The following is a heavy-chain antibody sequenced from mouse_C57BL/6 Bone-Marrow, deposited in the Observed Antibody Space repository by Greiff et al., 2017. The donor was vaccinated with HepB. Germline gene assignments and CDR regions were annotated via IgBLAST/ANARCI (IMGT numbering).Heavy chain of an antibody. CDR1: GYTFTSYG. V-gene: IGHV1-81*01. D-gene: IGHD2-3*01. J-gene: IGHJ3*01. CDR2: IYPRSGNT. Sequence: QVQLQQSGAELARPGASVKLSCKASGYTFTSYGISWVKQRTGQGLEWIGEIYPRSGNTYYNEKFKGKATLTADKSSSTAYMELRSLTSEDSAVYFCVRGRWLLLAYWGQGTLVTVSA. CDR3: VRGRWLLLAY.